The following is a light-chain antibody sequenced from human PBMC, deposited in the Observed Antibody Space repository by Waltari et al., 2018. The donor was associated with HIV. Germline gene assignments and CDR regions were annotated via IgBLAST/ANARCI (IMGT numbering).Light chain of an antibody. J-gene: IGLJ2*01. CDR3: SLYTGTTNVL. V-gene: IGLV2-18*01. CDR1: SSDVGSYNR. CDR2: EVN. Sequence: QSALTQPPSVSGSPGQSVSISCTGSSSDVGSYNRVSWYQQPPGTAPKLIIYEVNKLPSGVPDRCSGSQSGNPAFLTISGLQADDEADYYCSLYTGTTNVLCGGGTKLTVL.